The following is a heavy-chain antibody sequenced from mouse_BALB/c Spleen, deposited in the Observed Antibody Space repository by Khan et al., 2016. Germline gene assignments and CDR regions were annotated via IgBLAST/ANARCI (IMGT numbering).Heavy chain of an antibody. CDR1: GFSLTNSG. V-gene: IGHV2-9*02. J-gene: IGHJ3*01. D-gene: IGHD2-4*01. CDR3: ARDAQDYDAWFAS. Sequence: QVQLKESGPGLVAPSQSLSITCTVSGFSLTNSGVHWIRQPPGKGLEWLGVIWPGGSTDYNPALMSRLSITKDNSQNQVFLKMISLQTDDTAMYSSARDAQDYDAWFASWGQGTLVIVSA. CDR2: IWPGGST.